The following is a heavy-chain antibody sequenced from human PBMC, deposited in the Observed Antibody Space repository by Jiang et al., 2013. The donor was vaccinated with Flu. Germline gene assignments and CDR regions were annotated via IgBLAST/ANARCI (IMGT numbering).Heavy chain of an antibody. Sequence: SGAEVKKPGASVKVSCKVSGYTLTELSMHWVRQAPGKGLEWMGGFDPEDGETIYAQKFQGRVTMTEDTSTDTAYMELSSLRSEDTAVYYCATTITMVQGVIITSAYYYGMDVWGQGTTVTVSS. V-gene: IGHV1-24*01. CDR2: FDPEDGET. CDR3: ATTITMVQGVIITSAYYYGMDV. J-gene: IGHJ6*02. CDR1: GYTLTELS. D-gene: IGHD3-10*01.